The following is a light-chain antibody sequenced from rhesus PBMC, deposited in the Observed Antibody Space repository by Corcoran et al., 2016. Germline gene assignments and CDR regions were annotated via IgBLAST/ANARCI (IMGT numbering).Light chain of an antibody. J-gene: IGKJ1*01. CDR1: LILSNN. V-gene: IGKV3-24*04. CDR2: GAS. CDR3: LQTSNWPRT. Sequence: EVVMAQSPATLALSPGERATLSCRASLILSNNLAWYQQRPGQAPRLLIHGASNRATGVPDRFSGSGSGTDFTLTSRSLEPEDVGVYFCLQTSNWPRTFGQGTKVEI.